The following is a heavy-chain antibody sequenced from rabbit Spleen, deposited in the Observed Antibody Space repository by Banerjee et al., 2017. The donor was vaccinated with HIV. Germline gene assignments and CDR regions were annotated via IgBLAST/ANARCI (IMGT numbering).Heavy chain of an antibody. Sequence: QSLEESGGGLVQPEGSLTLTCTASGFSFSSSYYMCWVRQAPGKGLEWIGCIGAGSSGSTYYASWAKGRFTISKTSSTTVTLQMTSLTAVDTATYFCARAYANKSSYYYLDLWGQGTLVTVS. D-gene: IGHD8-1*01. CDR2: IGAGSSGST. V-gene: IGHV1S40*01. CDR1: GFSFSSSYY. J-gene: IGHJ6*01. CDR3: ARAYANKSSYYYLDL.